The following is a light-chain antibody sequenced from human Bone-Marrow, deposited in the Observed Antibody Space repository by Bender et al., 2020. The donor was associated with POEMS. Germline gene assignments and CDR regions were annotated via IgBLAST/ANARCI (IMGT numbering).Light chain of an antibody. CDR3: CSYAGGSNLV. V-gene: IGLV2-23*02. J-gene: IGLJ2*01. CDR1: SSDVGTYDL. CDR2: EVT. Sequence: QSALTQPASVSGSPGQSITISCTGTSSDVGTYDLVSWYQQHPGKAPKLMIYEVTKRPSGISNRFSGSKSGNTASLTISGLQAEDEADYYCCSYAGGSNLVFGGGTKVTVL.